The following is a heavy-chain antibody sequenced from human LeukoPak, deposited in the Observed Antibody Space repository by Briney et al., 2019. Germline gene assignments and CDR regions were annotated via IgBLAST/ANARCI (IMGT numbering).Heavy chain of an antibody. J-gene: IGHJ4*02. D-gene: IGHD1-26*01. CDR3: ARAPFGWELQPFDY. Sequence: GASVKVSCKASGYTFTSYGISWVRQAPGQGLEWMGWISAYNGNTNYAQKLQGRVTMTTDTSTSTAYMELRSLRSDDTAVYYCARAPFGWELQPFDYWGQGTLVTVSS. V-gene: IGHV1-18*01. CDR1: GYTFTSYG. CDR2: ISAYNGNT.